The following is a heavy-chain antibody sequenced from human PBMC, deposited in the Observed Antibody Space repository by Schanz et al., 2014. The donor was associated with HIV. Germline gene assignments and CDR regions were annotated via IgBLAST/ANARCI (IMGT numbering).Heavy chain of an antibody. CDR3: ARGGLQWHPEWFDL. V-gene: IGHV3-33*08. J-gene: IGHJ5*02. D-gene: IGHD4-4*01. Sequence: VQLVESGGGLVKPGGSLRLSCEASGFTFDSQSMNWVRQAPGKGLEWVAVIWYDGSNKYYTDSVKGRFTISRDNSKNTLYLQMNSLRAEDTAVYYCARGGLQWHPEWFDLWGQGTLVSVSS. CDR2: IWYDGSNK. CDR1: GFTFDSQS.